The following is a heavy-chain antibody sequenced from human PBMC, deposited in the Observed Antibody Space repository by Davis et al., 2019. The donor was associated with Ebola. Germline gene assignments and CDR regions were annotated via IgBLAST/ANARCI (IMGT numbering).Heavy chain of an antibody. CDR2: ISSSSSYI. Sequence: GSLRLSCAASGFTFSSFAMSWVRQAPGKGLEWVSSISSSSSYIYYADSVKGRFTISRDNSKNTLYLQMNSLRAEDTAVYYCARGRWLQLYYFDYWGQGTLVTVSS. J-gene: IGHJ4*02. CDR3: ARGRWLQLYYFDY. D-gene: IGHD5-24*01. V-gene: IGHV3-21*01. CDR1: GFTFSSFA.